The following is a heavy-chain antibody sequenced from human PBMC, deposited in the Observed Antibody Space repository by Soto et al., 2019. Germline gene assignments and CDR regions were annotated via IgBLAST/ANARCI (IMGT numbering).Heavy chain of an antibody. CDR3: TIGALYLNYKDHRAYLPSYFGN. D-gene: IGHD3-16*01. CDR2: IRSKTYGGTT. J-gene: IGHJ4*02. V-gene: IGHV3-49*03. Sequence: GGSLRLSCTPAGFTCGDNAMSWFRQAPGKGLERVGFIRSKTYGGTTEYAASVKSRFTISRDDSKNIAYLQMNSLKTEDTDVYYCTIGALYLNYKDHRAYLPSYFGNWGQGTLVTVSS. CDR1: GFTCGDNA.